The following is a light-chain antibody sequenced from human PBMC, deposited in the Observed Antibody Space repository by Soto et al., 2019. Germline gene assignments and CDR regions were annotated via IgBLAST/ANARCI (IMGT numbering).Light chain of an antibody. CDR1: QAISTS. CDR3: QQSYSLWT. Sequence: DIQMTQSPSSLSASVGDRVTITCRASQAISTSLNWYQQKPGRAPKVLIYGASNLQSGVPSRFTGSGSGTDFTLTINSLQPEDFATYYCQQSYSLWTFGQGTKVEI. V-gene: IGKV1-39*01. CDR2: GAS. J-gene: IGKJ1*01.